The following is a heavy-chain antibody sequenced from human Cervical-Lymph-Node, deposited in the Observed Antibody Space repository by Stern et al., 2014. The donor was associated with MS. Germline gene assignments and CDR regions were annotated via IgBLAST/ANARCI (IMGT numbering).Heavy chain of an antibody. CDR3: ASTLWSSSSWYQYFQH. Sequence: QVQLVQSGAEVKKPGASVKVSCKASAYTFTSYAMHWVRQAPGQRLEWMGWINAGNGNTKYSQKFQGRVTITRDTSASTAYMELSSLRSEDTAVYYCASTLWSSSSWYQYFQHWGQGTLVTVSS. V-gene: IGHV1-3*01. CDR2: INAGNGNT. J-gene: IGHJ1*01. D-gene: IGHD6-13*01. CDR1: AYTFTSYA.